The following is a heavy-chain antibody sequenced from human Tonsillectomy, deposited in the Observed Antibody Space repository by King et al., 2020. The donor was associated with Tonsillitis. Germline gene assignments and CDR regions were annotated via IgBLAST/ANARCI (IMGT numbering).Heavy chain of an antibody. V-gene: IGHV3-53*01. CDR1: GFTVSSNY. CDR3: ARVAWFGPSYYFDY. D-gene: IGHD3-10*01. CDR2: IYSGGST. Sequence: VQLVESGGGLIQPGGSLRLSCAASGFTVSSNYMSWVRQAPGKGLEWVSVIYSGGSTYYADSVKGRFTISRDNSKNTLYLQMNSLRAEDTAVYYCARVAWFGPSYYFDYWGQGTLVTVSS. J-gene: IGHJ4*02.